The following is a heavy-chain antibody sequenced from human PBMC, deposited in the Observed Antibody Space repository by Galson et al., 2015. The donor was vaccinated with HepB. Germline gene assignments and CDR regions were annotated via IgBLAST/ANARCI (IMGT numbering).Heavy chain of an antibody. Sequence: SLRLSCAASGFIFNNYAMTWVRQPPGKGLEWVSSISGGGGNTFYSESVKGRFTISRDNSKNTLFLQMNSLRADDTAVYSCANSLRHYPYDMDVWGPGTTVSVSS. CDR1: GFIFNNYA. CDR3: ANSLRHYPYDMDV. CDR2: ISGGGGNT. V-gene: IGHV3-23*01. J-gene: IGHJ6*02. D-gene: IGHD1-26*01.